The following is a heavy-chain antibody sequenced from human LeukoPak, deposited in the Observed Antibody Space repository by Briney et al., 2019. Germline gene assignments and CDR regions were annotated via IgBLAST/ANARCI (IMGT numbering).Heavy chain of an antibody. CDR3: ARGIASRGRWAFDI. D-gene: IGHD6-6*01. CDR1: GGTFSSYA. CDR2: IIPILGIA. Sequence: SVKVSCKASGGTFSSYAISWVRQAPGQGLEWMGRIIPILGIANYAQKFQGRVTITADKSTSTAYMELSSLRSEDTAVYYCARGIASRGRWAFDIWGQGTMVTVSS. V-gene: IGHV1-69*04. J-gene: IGHJ3*02.